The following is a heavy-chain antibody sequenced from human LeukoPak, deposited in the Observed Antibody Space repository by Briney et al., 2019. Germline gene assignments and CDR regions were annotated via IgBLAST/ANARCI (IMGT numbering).Heavy chain of an antibody. CDR1: GYTFTSYG. D-gene: IGHD2-2*01. CDR3: ARDTPGYCSSTSCYPRRDLDY. J-gene: IGHJ4*02. V-gene: IGHV1-18*01. Sequence: ASVKVSCKASGYTFTSYGISWVRQTPGQGLEWMGWISAYNGNTNYAQKLQGRVTMTTDTSTSTAYMELRSLRSDDTAVYYCARDTPGYCSSTSCYPRRDLDYWGQGTLVNVSS. CDR2: ISAYNGNT.